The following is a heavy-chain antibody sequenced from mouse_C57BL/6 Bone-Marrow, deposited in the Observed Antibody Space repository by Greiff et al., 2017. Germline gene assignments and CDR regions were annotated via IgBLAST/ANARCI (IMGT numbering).Heavy chain of an antibody. D-gene: IGHD2-3*01. CDR1: GFTFSSYT. CDR3: ARPSYDGDY. J-gene: IGHJ2*01. V-gene: IGHV5-9*01. CDR2: ISGGGGNT. Sequence: EVMLVESGGGLVKPGGSLQLSCAASGFTFSSYTMSWVRQTPEKRLPWVATISGGGGNTYYPDSVTGRFTISRDNAKNTLYLQMSSLRSEDTALYYCARPSYDGDYWGQGTTLTVSS.